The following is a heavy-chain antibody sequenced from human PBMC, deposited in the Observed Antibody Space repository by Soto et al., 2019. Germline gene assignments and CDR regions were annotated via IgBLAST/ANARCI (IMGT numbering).Heavy chain of an antibody. V-gene: IGHV3-13*01. D-gene: IGHD6-13*01. J-gene: IGHJ6*02. Sequence: GGSLRLSCAASGFTFSSYDMHWVRQATGKGLEWVSAIGTAGDTYYPGSVKGRFTISRENAKNSLYLQMNSLRAGDTAVYYCASSRRQLVRGRPYYYYGMDVWGQGTTVTVSS. CDR1: GFTFSSYD. CDR3: ASSRRQLVRGRPYYYYGMDV. CDR2: IGTAGDT.